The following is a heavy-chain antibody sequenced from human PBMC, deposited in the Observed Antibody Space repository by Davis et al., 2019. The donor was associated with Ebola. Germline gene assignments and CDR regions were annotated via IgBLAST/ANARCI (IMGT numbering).Heavy chain of an antibody. J-gene: IGHJ4*02. Sequence: PSETLSLTCTVSGGSISSYYWSWIRQPAGKGLEWIGYIYCSGSTNYNPSLKSRVTISVDTSKNQFSLKLSSVTAADTAVYYCASWGETLEIDYWGQGTLVTVSS. CDR3: ASWGETLEIDY. V-gene: IGHV4-59*01. D-gene: IGHD3-16*01. CDR1: GGSISSYY. CDR2: IYCSGST.